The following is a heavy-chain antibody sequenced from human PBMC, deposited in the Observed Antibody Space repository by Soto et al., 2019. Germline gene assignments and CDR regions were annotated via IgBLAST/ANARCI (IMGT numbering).Heavy chain of an antibody. Sequence: QLQLRESGPGLAKPSETLSLTCTVSGGSISSSSYYWGWIRQPPGKGLEWIGNIYYSGSTFYNPSLMRGASIYVDTSKNQYSLKLSSVTAADTAVYYCASQSTGYYYCGMDVWGQGTTVTVSS. CDR2: IYYSGST. CDR3: ASQSTGYYYCGMDV. D-gene: IGHD3-16*01. J-gene: IGHJ6*02. CDR1: GGSISSSSYY. V-gene: IGHV4-39*01.